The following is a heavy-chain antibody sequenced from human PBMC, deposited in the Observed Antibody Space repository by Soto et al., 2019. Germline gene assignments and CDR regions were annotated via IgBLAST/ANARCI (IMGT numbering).Heavy chain of an antibody. Sequence: DVQLLESGGGSVQPGGSLRLSCVTSGFSFNNYAINWVRQAPGKGLERVSGITGAGKTSYADSVKGRFTISRDNSRNTVYLQMDSLRAEDTALYYCAKEYQGVSRGSFDIWGQGTMVSVSS. V-gene: IGHV3-23*01. J-gene: IGHJ3*02. CDR1: GFSFNNYA. CDR2: ITGAGKT. D-gene: IGHD2-8*01. CDR3: AKEYQGVSRGSFDI.